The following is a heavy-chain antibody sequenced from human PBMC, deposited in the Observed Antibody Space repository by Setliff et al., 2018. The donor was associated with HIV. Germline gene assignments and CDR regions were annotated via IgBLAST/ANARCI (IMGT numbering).Heavy chain of an antibody. CDR1: GYSISSGYY. J-gene: IGHJ3*02. Sequence: PSETLSLTCAVSGYSISSGYYWGWTRQSPGKGLEWIGNIHHSGSTYYNPSLKSRVSISVDKSKNHLSLDLTSVTAADSAVYYCARSKSTDYDYYDSTGGRLGAFDIWGQGTMVTVSS. CDR3: ARSKSTDYDYYDSTGGRLGAFDI. CDR2: IHHSGST. V-gene: IGHV4-38-2*01. D-gene: IGHD3-22*01.